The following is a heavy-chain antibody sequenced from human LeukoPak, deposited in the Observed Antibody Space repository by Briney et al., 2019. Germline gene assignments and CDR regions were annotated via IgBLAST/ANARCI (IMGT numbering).Heavy chain of an antibody. V-gene: IGHV6-1*01. CDR3: ARDAPGQSYFDH. CDR1: GDSVFSNSS. J-gene: IGHJ4*02. Sequence: QTLSLTCAISGDSVFSNSSWNWIRQSPSRGLEWLGRTYYTSKWYNDYVVSVKSRITINPDTSKNEFSLHLSSVTPEDTAVYYCARDAPGQSYFDHWGQGTLVTVSS. CDR2: TYYTSKWYN. D-gene: IGHD2-2*01.